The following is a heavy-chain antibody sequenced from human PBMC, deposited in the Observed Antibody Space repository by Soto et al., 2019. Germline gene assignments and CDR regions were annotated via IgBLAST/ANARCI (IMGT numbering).Heavy chain of an antibody. CDR2: IKQDGTEK. D-gene: IGHD5-18*01. Sequence: GGSLRLSCAASGFTFSRYWINWVRQAPGKGLEWVANIKQDGTEKNYVDSVKGRFTISRDNARNSLYLRMDSLRAEDTAVYFCARGDTPMITGMDSFDIWGQGTMVTVSS. V-gene: IGHV3-7*01. CDR3: ARGDTPMITGMDSFDI. CDR1: GFTFSRYW. J-gene: IGHJ3*02.